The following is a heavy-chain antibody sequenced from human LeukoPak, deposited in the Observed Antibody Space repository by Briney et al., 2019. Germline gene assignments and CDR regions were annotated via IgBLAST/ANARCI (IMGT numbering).Heavy chain of an antibody. CDR2: ISSTSTTR. J-gene: IGHJ6*03. Sequence: GGSLRLSCAASGFTFSSYWMSWVRQAPGKGLEWVSYISSTSTTRHYADSVKGRFTISRDNAKNSVFLQMNSLRAEGTAVYYCARGSVAEATRTVYYYMDVWGKGTTVTVSS. V-gene: IGHV3-48*01. CDR1: GFTFSSYW. CDR3: ARGSVAEATRTVYYYMDV. D-gene: IGHD1-14*01.